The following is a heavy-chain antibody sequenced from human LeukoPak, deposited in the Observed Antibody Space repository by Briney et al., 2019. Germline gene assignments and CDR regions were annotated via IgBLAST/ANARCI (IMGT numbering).Heavy chain of an antibody. Sequence: GRSLRLSCAASGFTFSRYVMHWVRQAPGQGLEWVAYISSSGSTVYYADSVKGRFTISRDNAKNSLFLQMNSLRAEDTADYYCAREKFYDNSGYDYWGQGTLVTVPS. CDR3: AREKFYDNSGYDY. J-gene: IGHJ4*02. V-gene: IGHV3-48*03. CDR1: GFTFSRYV. D-gene: IGHD3-22*01. CDR2: ISSSGSTV.